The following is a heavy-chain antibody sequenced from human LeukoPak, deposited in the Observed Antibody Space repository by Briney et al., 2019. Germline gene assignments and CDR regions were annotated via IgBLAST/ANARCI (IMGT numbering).Heavy chain of an antibody. V-gene: IGHV3-7*01. Sequence: QPGGSLRLSCAASGFTFSSYWMSWVRQAPGKGLEWVANIKQDGSEKYYVDSVKGRFTISRDNAKNSLYLQMNSLRAEDTAVYYCARQGGIYDYIWGSYRYTGAFDIWGQGTMVTVSS. CDR1: GFTFSSYW. D-gene: IGHD3-16*02. J-gene: IGHJ3*02. CDR3: ARQGGIYDYIWGSYRYTGAFDI. CDR2: IKQDGSEK.